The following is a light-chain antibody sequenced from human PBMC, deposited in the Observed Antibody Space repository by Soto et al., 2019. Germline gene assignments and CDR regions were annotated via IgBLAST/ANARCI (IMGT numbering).Light chain of an antibody. CDR1: QSISTT. Sequence: DIQMTQIPSSPYASLGGRVTITCRASQSISTTLYWYQQKPGKAPKLLIYGASTLQSGVPLRFSGSGSGTDFTLTINSLQPEDFATYYCQQSVSFPHTFAGGTNV. CDR3: QQSVSFPHT. J-gene: IGKJ4*01. V-gene: IGKV1-39*01. CDR2: GAS.